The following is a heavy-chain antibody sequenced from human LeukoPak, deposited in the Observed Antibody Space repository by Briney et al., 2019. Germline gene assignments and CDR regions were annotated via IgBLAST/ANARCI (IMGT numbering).Heavy chain of an antibody. CDR3: ARGQQLASN. V-gene: IGHV1-2*02. D-gene: IGHD6-13*01. CDR2: INPNRGGT. J-gene: IGHJ4*02. CDR1: VYTFTGYY. Sequence: SVNVSCKASVYTFTGYYIYWVRQAPGQGLEWMGWINPNRGGTNYAQKFQGRVTITREMSISTGDMELSRLRSDVTAVYYCARGQQLASNWGQGTPVTVSS.